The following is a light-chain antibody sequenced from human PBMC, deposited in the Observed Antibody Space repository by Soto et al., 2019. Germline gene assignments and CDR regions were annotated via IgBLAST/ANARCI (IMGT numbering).Light chain of an antibody. V-gene: IGLV1-47*01. Sequence: QSVLTQPPSASGTPGQRVTISCSGSSSNIGSNYVYWYQQLPGTAPKLLIYRNNQRPSGVPDRFSGSKSGTSASLAISGLRSEDEDYYYCAAWDDSLKVVFGGGTQLTVL. CDR3: AAWDDSLKVV. CDR2: RNN. J-gene: IGLJ2*01. CDR1: SSNIGSNY.